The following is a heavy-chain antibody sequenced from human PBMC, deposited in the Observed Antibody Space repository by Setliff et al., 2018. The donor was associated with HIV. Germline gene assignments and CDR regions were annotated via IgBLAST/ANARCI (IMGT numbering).Heavy chain of an antibody. CDR2: IYTSGST. CDR1: GGSISSYY. D-gene: IGHD6-19*01. V-gene: IGHV4-4*07. CDR3: ARYSSGWSFFDY. J-gene: IGHJ4*02. Sequence: SETLSLTCTVSGGSISSYYWSWIRQPAGKGLEWIGRIYTSGSTNYNPSLKGRVTMSVDTSENQFSLKLSSVTAADTAVYYCARYSSGWSFFDYWGQGTLVTVSS.